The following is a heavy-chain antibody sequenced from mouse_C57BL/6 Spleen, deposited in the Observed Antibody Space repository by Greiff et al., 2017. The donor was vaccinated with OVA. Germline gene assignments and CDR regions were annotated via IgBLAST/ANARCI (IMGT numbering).Heavy chain of an antibody. D-gene: IGHD2-4*01. J-gene: IGHJ4*01. V-gene: IGHV5-17*01. CDR2: ISSGSSTI. CDR3: ARSYYDYLDY. CDR1: GFTFSDYG. Sequence: EVHLVESGGGLVKPGGSLKLSCAASGFTFSDYGMHWVRQAPEKGLEWVAYISSGSSTIYYADTVKGRFTISRDNAKNTLFLQMTSLRSEDTAMYYCARSYYDYLDYWGQGTSVTVSS.